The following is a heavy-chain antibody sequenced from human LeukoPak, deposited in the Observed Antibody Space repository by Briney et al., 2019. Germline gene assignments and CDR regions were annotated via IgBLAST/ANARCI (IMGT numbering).Heavy chain of an antibody. CDR2: ISDSGGST. CDR3: AKANSGLFWYFDL. J-gene: IGHJ2*01. Sequence: PGGSLRLSCAASGFTFSSYAMSWVRQAPGKGLECVSTISDSGGSTYYADSVKGRFTISRDNSKNTLYLQMKSLRAEDTAVYYCAKANSGLFWYFDLWGRGTPVTVSS. CDR1: GFTFSSYA. V-gene: IGHV3-23*01. D-gene: IGHD4-23*01.